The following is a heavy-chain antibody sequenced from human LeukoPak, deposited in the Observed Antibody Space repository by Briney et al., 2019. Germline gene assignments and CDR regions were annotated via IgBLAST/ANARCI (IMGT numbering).Heavy chain of an antibody. V-gene: IGHV4-59*11. CDR3: ARDGGYYYGSGSPLPFDY. D-gene: IGHD3-10*01. CDR2: IYYSGST. CDR1: GGSISSHY. J-gene: IGHJ4*02. Sequence: SETLSLTCTVSGGSISSHYWSWIRQPPGKGLEWIGYIYYSGSTNYNPSLKSRVTISVDTSKNQFSLKLSSVTAADTAVYYCARDGGYYYGSGSPLPFDYWGQGTLVTVSS.